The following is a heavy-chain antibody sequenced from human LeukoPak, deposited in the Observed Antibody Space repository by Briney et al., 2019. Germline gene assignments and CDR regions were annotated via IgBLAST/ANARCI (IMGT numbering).Heavy chain of an antibody. V-gene: IGHV3-7*03. CDR1: GFIFSNYG. CDR3: ARDTTYSSSWYGDYYYGMDV. CDR2: IKQDGSEK. Sequence: GGSLRLSCAASGFIFSNYGMNWVRQAPGKGLEWVANIKQDGSEKYYVDSVKGRFTISRDNAKNSLYLQMNSLRAEDTAVYYCARDTTYSSSWYGDYYYGMDVWGQGTTVTVSS. D-gene: IGHD6-13*01. J-gene: IGHJ6*02.